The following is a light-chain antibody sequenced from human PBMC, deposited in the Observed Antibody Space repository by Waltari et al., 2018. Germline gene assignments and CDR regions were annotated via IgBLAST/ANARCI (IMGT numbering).Light chain of an antibody. V-gene: IGKV3-15*01. CDR3: QQYVDSPPYT. CDR1: QSVRNN. Sequence: EIVMTPSPATLSVSPGDTVTLSCRSSQSVRNNVVWYHQRPGRAPRLLIYGTSTRPTGVPARFSGSGSGTDFTLTISGLQSEDFGIYYCQQYVDSPPYTFGQGTKLEI. J-gene: IGKJ2*01. CDR2: GTS.